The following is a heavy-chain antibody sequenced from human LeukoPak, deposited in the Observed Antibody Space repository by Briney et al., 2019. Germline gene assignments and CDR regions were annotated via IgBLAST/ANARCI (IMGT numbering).Heavy chain of an antibody. D-gene: IGHD6-13*01. J-gene: IGHJ6*02. Sequence: GGTLRLSCAASGFTFSSYAMSWVRQAPGKGLEWVSAISGSGGSTYYADSVKGRFTISRDNSKNTLYLQKNSLRAEDTAVYYCARFTSSSYYYYYYGMDDWGQGTTVTVSS. CDR3: ARFTSSSYYYYYYGMDD. CDR1: GFTFSSYA. CDR2: ISGSGGST. V-gene: IGHV3-23*01.